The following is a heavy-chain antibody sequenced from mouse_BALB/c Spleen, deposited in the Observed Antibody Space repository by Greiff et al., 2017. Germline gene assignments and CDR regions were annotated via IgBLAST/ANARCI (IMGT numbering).Heavy chain of an antibody. D-gene: IGHD2-3*01. CDR3: ARRGYYDPFAY. CDR1: GFNIKDYY. J-gene: IGHJ3*01. Sequence: EVQRVESGAELVRPGALVKLSCKASGFNIKDYYMHWVKQRPEQGLEWIGWIDPENGNTIYDPKFQGKASITADTSSNTAYLQLSSLTSEDTAVYYCARRGYYDPFAYWGQGTLVTVSA. V-gene: IGHV14-1*02. CDR2: IDPENGNT.